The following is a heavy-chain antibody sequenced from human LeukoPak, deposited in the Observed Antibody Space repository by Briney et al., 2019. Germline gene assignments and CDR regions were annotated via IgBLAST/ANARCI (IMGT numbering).Heavy chain of an antibody. CDR2: INPNSGGT. CDR1: GYTFTGYY. D-gene: IGHD3-10*01. Sequence: ASVKVSCKASGYTFTGYYMHWVRQAPGQGLEWMGWINPNSGGTNYAQKFQGRVTMTRDTSISTAYMELSRLRSDDTAVYYCARTITMVRGVIIKPLDYWGQGTLVTVSS. CDR3: ARTITMVRGVIIKPLDY. J-gene: IGHJ4*02. V-gene: IGHV1-2*02.